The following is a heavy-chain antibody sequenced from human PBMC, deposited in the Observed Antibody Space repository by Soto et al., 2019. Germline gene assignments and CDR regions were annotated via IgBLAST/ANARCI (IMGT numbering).Heavy chain of an antibody. CDR2: ISTSRTTI. D-gene: IGHD6-19*01. V-gene: IGHV3-48*02. J-gene: IGHJ4*02. Sequence: EVQLVESGGRLVQPGGSLRLSCAASGFTFSDYDMNWVRQAPGKGLEWVSYISTSRTTIYYADSVRGRFTISRDNAENSLYLQMNSLRDEDTAVYYCAREATSGWHPFDYWGQGTLVTVSS. CDR3: AREATSGWHPFDY. CDR1: GFTFSDYD.